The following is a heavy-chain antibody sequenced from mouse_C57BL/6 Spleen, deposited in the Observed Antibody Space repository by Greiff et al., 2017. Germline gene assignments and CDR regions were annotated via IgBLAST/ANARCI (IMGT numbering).Heavy chain of an antibody. Sequence: QVQLQQPGAELVKPGASVKLSCKAFGYTFTSYWVQWVKQRPVQGLEWIGVIDPSDSYTNYQQKFKGKATLTVDPSSSTAYMQLSSLTSEDSAVYYCAKFITTDPGDYWGQGTTLTVSS. CDR1: GYTFTSYW. CDR3: AKFITTDPGDY. J-gene: IGHJ2*01. CDR2: IDPSDSYT. D-gene: IGHD1-1*01. V-gene: IGHV1-50*01.